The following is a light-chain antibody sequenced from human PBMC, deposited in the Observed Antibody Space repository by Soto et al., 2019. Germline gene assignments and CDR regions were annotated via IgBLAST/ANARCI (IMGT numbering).Light chain of an antibody. V-gene: IGKV1-5*01. CDR1: QSITNW. Sequence: DIQMTQSPSTLSASVGDRVTITCRASQSITNWLAWYQQKPGKAPKLLIYGASTLESGVPSRFSGSGSGTHFTLTISSLRPEDVGKYYCQQYDDPPGPFTFGPGTELEIK. J-gene: IGKJ3*01. CDR3: QQYDDPPGPFT. CDR2: GAS.